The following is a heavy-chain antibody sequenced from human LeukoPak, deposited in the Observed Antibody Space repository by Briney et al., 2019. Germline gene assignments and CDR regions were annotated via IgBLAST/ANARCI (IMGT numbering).Heavy chain of an antibody. V-gene: IGHV1-24*01. CDR2: FDPEDGET. Sequence: GASVKVSCKVSGYTLTELSMHWVRQAPGKGLEWMGGFDPEDGETIYAQKFQGRVTMTEDTSTDTAYMELSSLRPEDTALYYCAKHFCTGLDCSLFDSWGQGTLVTVSS. CDR1: GYTLTELS. CDR3: AKHFCTGLDCSLFDS. D-gene: IGHD3/OR15-3a*01. J-gene: IGHJ4*02.